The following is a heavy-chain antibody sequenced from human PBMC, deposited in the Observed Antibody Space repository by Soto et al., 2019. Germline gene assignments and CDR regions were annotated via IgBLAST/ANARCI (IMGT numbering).Heavy chain of an antibody. CDR2: INAGNGNT. D-gene: IGHD3-3*01. J-gene: IGHJ5*02. CDR3: ARDRRGRFLEWLGGRERLA. Sequence: QVQLVQSGAEVKKPGASVKVSCKASGYTFTSYAMHWVRQAPGQRLEWMGWINAGNGNTKYSQKFQGRVTITRDTSASTAYMELSSLRSEDTAVYYCARDRRGRFLEWLGGRERLAWGQGTLVTVSS. CDR1: GYTFTSYA. V-gene: IGHV1-3*01.